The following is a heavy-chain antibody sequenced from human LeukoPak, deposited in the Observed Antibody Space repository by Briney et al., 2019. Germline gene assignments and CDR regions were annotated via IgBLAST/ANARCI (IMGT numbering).Heavy chain of an antibody. J-gene: IGHJ4*02. V-gene: IGHV1-69*05. D-gene: IGHD1-26*01. CDR3: AREPRWERPFDF. CDR2: VIPIFSTA. Sequence: GASVKVSCKASGGTFSNYAIGWVRQAPGQGLEWMGGVIPIFSTANYAQKLQGRVTMTTDTSTSTAYMELRSLRSDDTAVYYCAREPRWERPFDFWGQGTLVTVSS. CDR1: GGTFSNYA.